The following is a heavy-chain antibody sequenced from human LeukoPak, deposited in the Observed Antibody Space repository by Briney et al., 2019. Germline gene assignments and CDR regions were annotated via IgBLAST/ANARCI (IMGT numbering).Heavy chain of an antibody. Sequence: PGGSLRLSCAASGFTFSSYSMNWVRQAPGKGLEWVSSISSSSSYIYYADSVKARFTISRDNAKNSLYLQMNSLRAEDTAVYYCARADIVVVISNFDYWGQGTLVTVSS. CDR1: GFTFSSYS. V-gene: IGHV3-21*01. D-gene: IGHD2-21*01. CDR3: ARADIVVVISNFDY. J-gene: IGHJ4*02. CDR2: ISSSSSYI.